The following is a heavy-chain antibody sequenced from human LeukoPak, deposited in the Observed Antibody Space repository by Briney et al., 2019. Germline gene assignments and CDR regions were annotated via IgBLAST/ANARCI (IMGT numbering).Heavy chain of an antibody. J-gene: IGHJ4*02. CDR3: ARPGLYCSGGSCYPFEN. V-gene: IGHV3-7*01. CDR2: IKYDGSEK. D-gene: IGHD2-15*01. Sequence: GGSLRLSCAASGFIFSRYWMSWVRQAPGKGLEWVANIKYDGSEKYYVDSVKGRFTISRDNPKNSLFLQMDSLRVEDTAMYYCARPGLYCSGGSCYPFENWGQGTLVTVSS. CDR1: GFIFSRYW.